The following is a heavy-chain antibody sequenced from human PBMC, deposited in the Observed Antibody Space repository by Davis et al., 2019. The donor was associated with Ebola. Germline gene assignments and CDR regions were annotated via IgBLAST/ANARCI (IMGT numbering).Heavy chain of an antibody. Sequence: SETLSLTCAVYGGSFSGYYWSWIRQPPGKGLEWIGEINHSGSTNYNPSLKSRVTISVDTSKNQFSLKLSSVTAADTAVYYCARAAARPRLYNWSDPWGQGTLVTVSS. V-gene: IGHV4-34*01. CDR1: GGSFSGYY. CDR3: ARAAARPRLYNWSDP. CDR2: INHSGST. J-gene: IGHJ5*02. D-gene: IGHD6-6*01.